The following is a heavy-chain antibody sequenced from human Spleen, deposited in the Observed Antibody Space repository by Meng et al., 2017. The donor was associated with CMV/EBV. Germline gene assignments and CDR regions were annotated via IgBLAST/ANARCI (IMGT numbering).Heavy chain of an antibody. CDR3: ARDSRFGVVNSVDY. CDR2: ISYDGNDK. D-gene: IGHD3-3*01. CDR1: GFTFSSYG. V-gene: IGHV3-30*19. Sequence: GESLKISCAASGFTFSSYGMHWVRQAPGKGLEWVADISYDGNDKYYADSVKGRFTISRDNSKKTLYLQMNSLRAEDTAVYYCARDSRFGVVNSVDYWGQGTLVTVSS. J-gene: IGHJ4*02.